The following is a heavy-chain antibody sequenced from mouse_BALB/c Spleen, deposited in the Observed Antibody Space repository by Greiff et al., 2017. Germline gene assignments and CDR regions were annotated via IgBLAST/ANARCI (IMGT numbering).Heavy chain of an antibody. V-gene: IGHV1-54*01. CDR3: ARSGGYDAWFAY. CDR2: INPGSGGT. J-gene: IGHJ3*01. CDR1: GYAFTNYL. Sequence: VQLQQSGAELVRPGTSVKVSCKASGYAFTNYLIEWVKQRPGQGLEWIGVINPGSGGTNYNEKFKGKATLTADKSSSTAYMQLSSLTSDDSAVYFCARSGGYDAWFAYWGQGTLVTVSA. D-gene: IGHD2-2*01.